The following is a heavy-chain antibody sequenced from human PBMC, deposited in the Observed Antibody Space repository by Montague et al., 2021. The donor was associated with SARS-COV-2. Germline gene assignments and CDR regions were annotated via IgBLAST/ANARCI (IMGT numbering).Heavy chain of an antibody. V-gene: IGHV4-34*01. CDR2: INHSGTT. J-gene: IGHJ5*01. CDR3: ARGKYTSSWYGWHNGFDP. D-gene: IGHD6-13*01. CDR1: GGSFSGYY. Sequence: SETLSLTCAVYGGSFSGYYWNWIRQPPGKGLEWIGEINHSGTTNYNPSLKSRVTISVDTSENQFSLKVSSVTAADTAVYYCARGKYTSSWYGWHNGFDPWGQGTLVTVSS.